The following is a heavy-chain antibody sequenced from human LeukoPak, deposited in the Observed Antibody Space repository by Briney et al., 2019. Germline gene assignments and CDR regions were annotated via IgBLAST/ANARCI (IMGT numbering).Heavy chain of an antibody. D-gene: IGHD3-22*01. J-gene: IGHJ4*02. CDR3: ARGHSSGHYYDY. CDR1: GGSISSYY. CDR2: IYASGRT. V-gene: IGHV4-4*07. Sequence: SETLSLTCTASGGSISSYYWNWIRQSAGKRLGWIGRIYASGRTDYNPSLKSRVTMSVDTSKNQFSLKVTYVTAADTAVYYCARGHSSGHYYDYWGQGTLVTVSS.